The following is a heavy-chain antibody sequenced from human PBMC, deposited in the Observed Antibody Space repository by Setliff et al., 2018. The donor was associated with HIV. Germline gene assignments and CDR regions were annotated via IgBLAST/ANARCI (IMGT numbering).Heavy chain of an antibody. V-gene: IGHV4-59*08. D-gene: IGHD5-12*01. CDR3: ALWGYSRAGGFDY. CDR1: GGFISDFY. J-gene: IGHJ4*02. CDR2: LYNSGTT. Sequence: PSETLSLTCAVSGGFISDFYWSWIRQPPGKGLEWIGYLYNSGTTKYSPSLKSRATISLDMSKNQFSLNLTSVTAADTAVHYCALWGYSRAGGFDYWGQGTQVTVSS.